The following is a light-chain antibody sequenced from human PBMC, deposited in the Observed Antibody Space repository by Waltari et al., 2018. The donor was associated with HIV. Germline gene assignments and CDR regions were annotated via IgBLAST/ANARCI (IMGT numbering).Light chain of an antibody. Sequence: QSALTQPPSASGSPGQSVTLSCIGTTSDVGGYDHVSWYQQHPGKAPKILLYEVVKRPSGVPDRFSGSKSGNTASLTVSGLQADDEADYYCVSYAGVANRWVFGGGTKLTVL. CDR3: VSYAGVANRWV. J-gene: IGLJ3*02. CDR2: EVV. V-gene: IGLV2-8*01. CDR1: TSDVGGYDH.